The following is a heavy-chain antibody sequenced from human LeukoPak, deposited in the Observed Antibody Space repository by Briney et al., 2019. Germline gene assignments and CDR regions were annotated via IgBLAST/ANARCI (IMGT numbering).Heavy chain of an antibody. CDR1: GFTFSSYA. CDR2: IKQDGSEK. Sequence: PGGSLRLSCAASGFTFSSYAMSWVRQAPGKGLEWVANIKQDGSEKYYVDSVKGRFTISRDNAENSLYLQMNSLRAEDTAVYYCARDLGEYYDSSGYPLYLWGQGTMVTVSS. CDR3: ARDLGEYYDSSGYPLYL. V-gene: IGHV3-7*01. D-gene: IGHD3-22*01. J-gene: IGHJ3*01.